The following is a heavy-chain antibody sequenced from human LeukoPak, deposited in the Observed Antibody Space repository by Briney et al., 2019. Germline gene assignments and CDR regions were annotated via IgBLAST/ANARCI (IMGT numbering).Heavy chain of an antibody. CDR3: ARRGSGTVTTFHY. D-gene: IGHD4-17*01. J-gene: IGHJ4*02. V-gene: IGHV4-38-2*01. CDR1: GYSISSGYY. Sequence: SETVSLTCAVSGYSISSGYYWGWIRQPPGKGLEWIGTIYHSGSTYYNPSLKSRVTVSVDTSKNQFSLRLSSVTAADTAVYYCARRGSGTVTTFHYWGQGTLVTVSS. CDR2: IYHSGST.